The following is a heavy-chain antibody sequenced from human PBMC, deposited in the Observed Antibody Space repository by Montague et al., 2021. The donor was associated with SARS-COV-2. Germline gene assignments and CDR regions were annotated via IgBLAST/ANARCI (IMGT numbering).Heavy chain of an antibody. CDR2: INYSGAT. Sequence: SETLSLTCTVSGGSITRNYYWCWIRQPPGKGLEWFVNINYSGATFFNPSLQSRVTISVDASTNKFSLNLTSVTAAATAVYYCAGPMVRGVPEAFDFWGQGALVIVSS. V-gene: IGHV4-39*01. D-gene: IGHD3-10*01. CDR3: AGPMVRGVPEAFDF. J-gene: IGHJ3*01. CDR1: GGSITRNYY.